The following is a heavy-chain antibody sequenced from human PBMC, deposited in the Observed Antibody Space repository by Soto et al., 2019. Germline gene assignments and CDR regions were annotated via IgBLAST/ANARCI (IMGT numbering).Heavy chain of an antibody. CDR3: ARGRGGDYYWYFDL. Sequence: QVQLVESGGGVVQPGRSLRLSCAASGFTFSSYGMHWVRQAPGKGLEWVAVIWYDGSNKYYADSVKGRFTISRDNSKNTLYLQMNSLRAEDTAVYYCARGRGGDYYWYFDLWGRGTLVTVSS. V-gene: IGHV3-33*01. J-gene: IGHJ2*01. CDR2: IWYDGSNK. D-gene: IGHD4-17*01. CDR1: GFTFSSYG.